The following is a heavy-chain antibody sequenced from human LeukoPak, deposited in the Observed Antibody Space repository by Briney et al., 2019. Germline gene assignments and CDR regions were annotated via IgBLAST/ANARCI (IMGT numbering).Heavy chain of an antibody. CDR1: GFTFSGYV. CDR2: IRSDGSNK. Sequence: GGSLRLSCAASGFTFSGYVMHWVRQAPGKGLEWVAFIRSDGSNKDYADSVKGRFTISRDNSKNTLYLQMNNLRGDDTAVYYCVRGAAGRLWFYALDVWGHGTTVTVSS. CDR3: VRGAAGRLWFYALDV. V-gene: IGHV3-30*02. J-gene: IGHJ6*02. D-gene: IGHD6-13*01.